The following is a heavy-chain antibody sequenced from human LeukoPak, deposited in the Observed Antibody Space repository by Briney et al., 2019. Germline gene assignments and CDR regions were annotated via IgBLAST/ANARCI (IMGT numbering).Heavy chain of an antibody. CDR3: ARGSFWSGYPYYFDY. J-gene: IGHJ4*02. V-gene: IGHV4-31*03. CDR2: IYYSGST. CDR1: GGSISSGGYY. Sequence: NASETLSLTCTVSGGSISSGGYYWSWIRQHPGKGLEWIGYIYYSGSTYYNPSLKSRVTISVDTSKNQFSLKLSSVTAADSAVYYCARGSFWSGYPYYFDYWGQGTLVTVSS. D-gene: IGHD3-3*01.